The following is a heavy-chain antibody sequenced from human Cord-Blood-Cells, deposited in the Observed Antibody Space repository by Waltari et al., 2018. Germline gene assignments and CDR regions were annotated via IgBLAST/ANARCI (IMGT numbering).Heavy chain of an antibody. CDR2: INHSGST. CDR3: VRGRRIIRRSMGAFDI. V-gene: IGHV4-34*01. CDR1: GGSFSGYY. D-gene: IGHD3-10*01. J-gene: IGHJ3*02. Sequence: QVQLQQWGAGLLKPSETLSLTCAVYGGSFSGYYWSWIRQPPGKGLEWIGEINHSGSTNYNPSLKSRVTISVDTSKNQFSLKLSSVTAADTAVYYCVRGRRIIRRSMGAFDIWGQGTMVTVSS.